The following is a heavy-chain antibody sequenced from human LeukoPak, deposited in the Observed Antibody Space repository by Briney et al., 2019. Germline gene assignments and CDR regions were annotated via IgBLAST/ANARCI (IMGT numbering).Heavy chain of an antibody. CDR3: ARVSTIDGAPDY. J-gene: IGHJ4*02. CDR1: GFTFNSYA. V-gene: IGHV3-23*01. D-gene: IGHD1-26*01. Sequence: GGSLRLSCAASGFTFNSYAMTWVRQAPGKGLEWVSAISGSGGGTYFADSVKGRFTISRDNAKNSLYLQMNSLRAEDTAVYYCARVSTIDGAPDYWGQGTLVTVSS. CDR2: ISGSGGGT.